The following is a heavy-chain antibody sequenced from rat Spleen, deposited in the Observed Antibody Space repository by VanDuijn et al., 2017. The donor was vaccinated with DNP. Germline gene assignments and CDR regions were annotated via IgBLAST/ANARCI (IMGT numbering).Heavy chain of an antibody. CDR2: IWSGGST. D-gene: IGHD1-2*01. Sequence: QVQLKESGPGLVQPSQTLSLTCTVSGFSLTSYHVSWVRQPPGKGLEWMGAIWSGGSTAYNSALKSRLSISRDASNSQVFLKMNSLQTEDTATYYCARYSTSFVMDAWGQGASVTVSS. J-gene: IGHJ4*01. CDR1: GFSLTSYH. V-gene: IGHV2-43*01. CDR3: ARYSTSFVMDA.